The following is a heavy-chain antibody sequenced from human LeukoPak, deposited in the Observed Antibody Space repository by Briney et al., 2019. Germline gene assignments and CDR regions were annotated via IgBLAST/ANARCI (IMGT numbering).Heavy chain of an antibody. CDR3: TTDWYYYDSSGYYPIF. D-gene: IGHD3-22*01. V-gene: IGHV3-15*01. CDR1: GFPFSYVW. Sequence: GGSLRLSCAASGFPFSYVWMSWVRQAPGKGLEWVGRIKSKADGGTADYAAPLKGRFTFSRDDSKNTLYLEMKSLKTEDTAVYYCTTDWYYYDSSGYYPIFWGQGTLVTVSS. CDR2: IKSKADGGTA. J-gene: IGHJ4*02.